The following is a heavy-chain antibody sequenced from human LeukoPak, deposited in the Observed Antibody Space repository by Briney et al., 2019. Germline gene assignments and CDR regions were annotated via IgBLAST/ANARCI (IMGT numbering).Heavy chain of an antibody. V-gene: IGHV3-30*02. CDR1: GFIFSNYG. CDR2: MRYDGSDK. D-gene: IGHD3-3*01. Sequence: GGSLRLSCAASGFIFSNYGTHWVRQAPGKGLEWVAFMRYDGSDKYYADSVKGRFTISRDNSKNTLYLQMNSLRVDDTAVYYCAKDRPRLASGIARFDYWGQGTLVTVSS. J-gene: IGHJ4*02. CDR3: AKDRPRLASGIARFDY.